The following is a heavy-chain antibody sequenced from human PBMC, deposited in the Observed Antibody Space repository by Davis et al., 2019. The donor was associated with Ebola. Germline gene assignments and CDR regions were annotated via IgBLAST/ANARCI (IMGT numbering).Heavy chain of an antibody. J-gene: IGHJ6*02. Sequence: GGSLRLSCAASGFTFSRYSMNWVRQAPGKGLEWVGFIRSKAYGGKTQYAASVKGRVTISRDDSKSIAYLQVNSLKTEDTAVYYCTRDLKQPPPSYYYGMDVWGQGTTVIVSS. CDR3: TRDLKQPPPSYYYGMDV. V-gene: IGHV3-49*04. D-gene: IGHD6-13*01. CDR1: GFTFSRYS. CDR2: IRSKAYGGKT.